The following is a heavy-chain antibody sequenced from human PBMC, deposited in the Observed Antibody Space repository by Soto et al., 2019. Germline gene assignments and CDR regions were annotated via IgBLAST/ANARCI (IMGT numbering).Heavy chain of an antibody. D-gene: IGHD3-3*01. V-gene: IGHV3-30*18. J-gene: IGHJ4*02. CDR3: AKSRRFLEWLLVGY. CDR2: ISYDGSNK. Sequence: VAVISYDGSNKYYADSVKGRFTISRDNSKNTLYLQMNSLRAEDTAVYYCAKSRRFLEWLLVGYWGQGTLVTVSS.